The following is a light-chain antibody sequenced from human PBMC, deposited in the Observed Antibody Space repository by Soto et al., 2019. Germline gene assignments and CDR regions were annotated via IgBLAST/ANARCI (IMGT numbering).Light chain of an antibody. CDR1: QNINNY. CDR3: QQYENLPT. CDR2: DAS. V-gene: IGKV1-33*01. Sequence: DIQMTQSPSSLSASVGARVPITCQASQNINNYLNWYQQQPGRAPKLLIYDASNLEAGVPSRFRGSGSGTDFTFTISRLQPEDIATYYCQQYENLPTFGQGTRLEIK. J-gene: IGKJ5*01.